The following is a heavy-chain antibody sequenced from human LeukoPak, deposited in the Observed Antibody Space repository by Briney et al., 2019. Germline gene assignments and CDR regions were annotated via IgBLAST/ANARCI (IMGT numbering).Heavy chain of an antibody. CDR3: ARREGDAFDI. CDR2: ISAYNGNT. V-gene: IGHV1-18*04. J-gene: IGHJ3*02. D-gene: IGHD1-26*01. CDR1: GYTFTGYY. Sequence: ASVKVSCKTSGYTFTGYYMHWVRQAPGQGLEWMGWISAYNGNTNYAQKLQGRVTMTTDTSTSTAYMELRSLRSDDTAVYYCARREGDAFDIWGQGTMVTVSS.